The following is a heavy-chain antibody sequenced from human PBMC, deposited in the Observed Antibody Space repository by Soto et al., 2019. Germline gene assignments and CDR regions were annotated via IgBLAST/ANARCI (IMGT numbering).Heavy chain of an antibody. D-gene: IGHD5-18*01. CDR1: GGSISSYY. V-gene: IGHV4-59*01. CDR3: AREVDSYGSGAYYYYMDV. J-gene: IGHJ6*03. CDR2: IYYSGST. Sequence: QVQLQESGPGLVKPSETLSLTCTVSGGSISSYYWSWIRQPPGKGLEWIGYIYYSGSTNYNPSLKSRVTISVDTSKNQFSLKLSSVTAADTAVYYCAREVDSYGSGAYYYYMDVWGKGTTVTVSS.